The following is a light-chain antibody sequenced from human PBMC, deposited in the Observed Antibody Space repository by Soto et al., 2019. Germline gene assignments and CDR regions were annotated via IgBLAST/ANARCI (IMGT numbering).Light chain of an antibody. CDR3: QQYNDRPPWT. V-gene: IGKV3-15*01. CDR2: DAS. Sequence: EIVMTQSPATLSVSPGERASLSCRASQSVSTKLAWYQPKGGQAPRLLIYDASTRATGIPARFSGSGSGTQFTLLISSLQSEDFAVDYCQQYNDRPPWTFGQGTKVEIK. CDR1: QSVSTK. J-gene: IGKJ1*01.